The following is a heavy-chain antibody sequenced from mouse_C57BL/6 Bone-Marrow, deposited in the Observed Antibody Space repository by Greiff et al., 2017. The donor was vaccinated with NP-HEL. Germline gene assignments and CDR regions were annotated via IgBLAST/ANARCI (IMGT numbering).Heavy chain of an antibody. CDR1: GFTFTDYY. Sequence: EVQLVESGGGLVQPGGSLSLSCAASGFTFTDYYMSWVRPPPGKALEWLGFIRNKANGYTTEYSASVKGRFTISRDNSQSILYLQMNALRAEDSATYYCARFYYYGSAGAWFAYWGQGTLVTVSA. CDR3: ARFYYYGSAGAWFAY. CDR2: IRNKANGYTT. D-gene: IGHD1-1*01. J-gene: IGHJ3*01. V-gene: IGHV7-3*01.